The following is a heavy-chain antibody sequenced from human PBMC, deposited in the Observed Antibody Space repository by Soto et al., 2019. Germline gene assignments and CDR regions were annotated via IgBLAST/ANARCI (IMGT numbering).Heavy chain of an antibody. V-gene: IGHV3-30*03. CDR3: ARDGWGYNWYFDL. Sequence: GGSLRLSCGAPGVTFKDYGMHWVRQSPGKGLEWVAVISYDGKQTYYADSVKGRFTISKDKSKRTLFLQMNSLRVDDTAVYYCARDGWGYNWYFDLWGRGTLIPVSS. J-gene: IGHJ2*01. D-gene: IGHD1-1*01. CDR2: ISYDGKQT. CDR1: GVTFKDYG.